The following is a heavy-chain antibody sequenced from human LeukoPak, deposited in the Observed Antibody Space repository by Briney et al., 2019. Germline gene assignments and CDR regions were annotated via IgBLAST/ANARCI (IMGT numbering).Heavy chain of an antibody. CDR3: ARHVRELRAFDY. D-gene: IGHD1-7*01. Sequence: SETLSLTCTVSGASISSYYWSWIRQPPGKGLEWIGYIYYSESTNYNPSLKSRVTISVDTSKNQFSLKLSSVTAADTAVYYCARHVRELRAFDYWGQGTPVTVSS. CDR2: IYYSEST. V-gene: IGHV4-59*08. J-gene: IGHJ4*02. CDR1: GASISSYY.